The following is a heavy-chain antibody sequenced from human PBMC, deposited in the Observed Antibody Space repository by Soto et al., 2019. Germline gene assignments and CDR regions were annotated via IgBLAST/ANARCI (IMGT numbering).Heavy chain of an antibody. V-gene: IGHV3-23*01. CDR3: ANDLQFSGWLSAQTFDY. CDR2: ITGSGDST. CDR1: GFTFSSHA. D-gene: IGHD6-19*01. Sequence: EVQLLESGGGLVQPGGSLRLSCAGSGFTFSSHAMSWVRQAPGKGLECVSSITGSGDSTYYADSVKGRFTISRDKSKSTLYLQMNSLSAEDTAVCYCANDLQFSGWLSAQTFDYWGQGTQVTVSS. J-gene: IGHJ4*02.